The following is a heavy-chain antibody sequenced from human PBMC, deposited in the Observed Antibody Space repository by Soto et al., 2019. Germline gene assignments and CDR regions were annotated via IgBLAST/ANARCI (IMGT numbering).Heavy chain of an antibody. D-gene: IGHD3-9*01. CDR3: ARGRHYDILTGYYTPYYYYGMDV. Sequence: ASVKVSCKASGYTFTSYDINWVRQATGQGLEWMGWMNPNSGNTGYAQKFQGRVTMTRNTSISTAYMELSSLRSEDTAVYYCARGRHYDILTGYYTPYYYYGMDVWGQGTKVTVSS. V-gene: IGHV1-8*01. CDR2: MNPNSGNT. CDR1: GYTFTSYD. J-gene: IGHJ6*02.